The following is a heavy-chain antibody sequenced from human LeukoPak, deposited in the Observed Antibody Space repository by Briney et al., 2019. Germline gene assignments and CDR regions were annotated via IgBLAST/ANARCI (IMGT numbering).Heavy chain of an antibody. Sequence: SSETLSLTCTVSGGSTSSDYWSWIRQSPGKGLGWVGYVYNSGDTGKNPSLKSRVTILLDTSKNQCSLKLTSVSAADTAVYYCARLKLGAYFDLWGRGTLVTVSS. CDR2: VYNSGDT. V-gene: IGHV4-59*08. D-gene: IGHD3-16*01. CDR3: ARLKLGAYFDL. CDR1: GGSTSSDY. J-gene: IGHJ2*01.